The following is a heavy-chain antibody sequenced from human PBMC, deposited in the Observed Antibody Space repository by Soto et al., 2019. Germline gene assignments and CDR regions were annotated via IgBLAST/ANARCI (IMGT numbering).Heavy chain of an antibody. CDR3: ARLVPTTIHDS. J-gene: IGHJ4*02. CDR1: GGSISSADYY. CDR2: IYYSGTT. Sequence: SETLSLTCTVSGGSISSADYYWGWIRQPPGKGLEWIGYIYYSGTTYYNPSLKSRVSISDDTSKNQFSLQLSSVTAADTAVYFCARLVPTTIHDSWGQGVLVTVSS. V-gene: IGHV4-30-4*01. D-gene: IGHD1-26*01.